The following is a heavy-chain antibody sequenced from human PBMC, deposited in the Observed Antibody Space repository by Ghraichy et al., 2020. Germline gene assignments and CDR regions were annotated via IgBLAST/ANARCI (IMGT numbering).Heavy chain of an antibody. CDR3: AKGGGLRGRTLSDV. CDR2: ISGDGGST. V-gene: IGHV3-43*02. D-gene: IGHD3-16*01. J-gene: IGHJ6*02. CDR1: GFTFDDYV. Sequence: GGSLRLSCAASGFTFDDYVMHWVRQAPGKGLEWVSLISGDGGSTYYADSVKGRFTISRDNSKNSLYLQMNSLRTEDTALYYCAKGGGLRGRTLSDVWGQGTTVTVSS.